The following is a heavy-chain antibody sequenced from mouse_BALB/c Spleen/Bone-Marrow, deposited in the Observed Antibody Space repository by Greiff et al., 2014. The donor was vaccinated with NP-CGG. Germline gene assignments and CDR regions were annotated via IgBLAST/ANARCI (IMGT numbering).Heavy chain of an antibody. Sequence: QSGAGLVKPGASVKLSCKASGYTSTEYIIHWVKQRSGQGLEWIGWFYPGSGSIKYNEKFKDKATLTADKSSSTVYMELSRLTSEDSAVYFCARHESYGNYLYFDVWGAGTTVTVSS. V-gene: IGHV1-62-2*01. D-gene: IGHD2-10*02. CDR2: FYPGSGSI. CDR3: ARHESYGNYLYFDV. CDR1: GYTSTEYI. J-gene: IGHJ1*01.